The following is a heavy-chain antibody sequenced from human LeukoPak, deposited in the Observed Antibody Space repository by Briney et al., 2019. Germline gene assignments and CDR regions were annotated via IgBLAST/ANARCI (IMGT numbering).Heavy chain of an antibody. V-gene: IGHV4-30-2*01. J-gene: IGHJ4*02. D-gene: IGHD5-24*01. CDR2: IYHSGST. CDR3: ARHNGYNDYFDY. CDR1: GGSISSGGYY. Sequence: SETLSLTCTVSGGSISSGGYYWSWIRQPPGKGLEWIGYIYHSGSTYYNPSLKSRVTISVDRSKNQFSLKLSSVTAADTAVYYCARHNGYNDYFDYWGQGTLVTVSS.